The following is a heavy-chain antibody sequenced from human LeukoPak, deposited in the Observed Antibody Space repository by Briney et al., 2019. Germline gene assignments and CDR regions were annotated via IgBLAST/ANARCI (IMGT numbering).Heavy chain of an antibody. J-gene: IGHJ4*02. CDR2: ISSNGGST. Sequence: PGGSLRLSCAACGFTFSSYAMHWVRQAPGKGLEYVSAISSNGGSTYYANSVKGRFTISRDNSKNTLYLQMGSLRAEDMAVYYCARAGGYDLFLDYWGQGTLVTVSS. D-gene: IGHD5-12*01. CDR1: GFTFSSYA. V-gene: IGHV3-64*01. CDR3: ARAGGYDLFLDY.